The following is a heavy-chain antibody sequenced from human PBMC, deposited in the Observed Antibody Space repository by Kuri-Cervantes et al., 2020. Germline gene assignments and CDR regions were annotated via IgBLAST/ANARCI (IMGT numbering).Heavy chain of an antibody. J-gene: IGHJ3*02. V-gene: IGHV1-58*01. Sequence: SVKVSCKASGFSFPSSAVQWVRQARGQRLEWIGWIVVGSGKTNYAQKFQGRVTFTRDMSTSTAYMELSSLRSEDTAVYFCAKDNRGSAVRAFDIWGRGTMVTVSS. D-gene: IGHD2/OR15-2a*01. CDR2: IVVGSGKT. CDR3: AKDNRGSAVRAFDI. CDR1: GFSFPSSA.